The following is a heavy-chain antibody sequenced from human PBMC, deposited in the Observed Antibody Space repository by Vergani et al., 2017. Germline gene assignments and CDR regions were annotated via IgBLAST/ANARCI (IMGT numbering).Heavy chain of an antibody. V-gene: IGHV3-21*02. D-gene: IGHD1-20*01. CDR3: ARDRYNWNDALWYIDF. Sequence: EAQLVESGGGAVKPGGSLRLSCVASGFIFGSYSMNWVRQAPGKGLELVSSISSSSRDIYYAASVRGRFTISRDNVKSSLFLQLNSLTADDTAIYYCARDRYNWNDALWYIDFWGQGSLVTVSS. CDR1: GFIFGSYS. J-gene: IGHJ4*02. CDR2: ISSSSRDI.